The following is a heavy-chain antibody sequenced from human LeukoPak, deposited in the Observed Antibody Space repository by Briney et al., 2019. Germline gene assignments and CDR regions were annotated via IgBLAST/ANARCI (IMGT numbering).Heavy chain of an antibody. V-gene: IGHV6-1*01. J-gene: IGHJ4*02. CDR2: TYYRSKWYN. D-gene: IGHD2-21*02. CDR1: GDSVSRNSAA. Sequence: QTLSLSCVISGDSVSRNSAASNWIRQSPPRGLGWLGGTYYRSKWYNDYAVSVKSRMTINAATSKNQFSLQLNSVTPEDTAVYYCARAGGDSWYFDYWGQGTLVTVSS. CDR3: ARAGGDSWYFDY.